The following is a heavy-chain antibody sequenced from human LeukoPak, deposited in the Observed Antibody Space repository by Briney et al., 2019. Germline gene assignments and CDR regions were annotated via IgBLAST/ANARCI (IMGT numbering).Heavy chain of an antibody. D-gene: IGHD3-3*01. J-gene: IGHJ4*02. V-gene: IGHV4-59*13. Sequence: PSETLSLTCTVPGGSISSYYWSWIRQPPGKGLEGRGDIYYSGSTNYNPSLKSRVTIAVDTSKNEFSLKLSSVTAADTAVYYCARIDPYDFWSGDGTGFDYWGQGTLVTVSS. CDR3: ARIDPYDFWSGDGTGFDY. CDR1: GGSISSYY. CDR2: IYYSGST.